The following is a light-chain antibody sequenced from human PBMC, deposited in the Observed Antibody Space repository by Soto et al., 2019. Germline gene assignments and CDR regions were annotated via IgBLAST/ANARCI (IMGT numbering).Light chain of an antibody. CDR1: QSVSSSY. CDR2: GVS. V-gene: IGKV3-20*01. Sequence: EVVLTQSPGTLSLSPGERATLSCRASQSVSSSYLAWYQQKPGQAPRLLIYGVSSRATGIPDRFSGSGSGTDFTLTISRLEPEDFAVYYCQQYDSSHLTFGGGTKVEIK. CDR3: QQYDSSHLT. J-gene: IGKJ4*01.